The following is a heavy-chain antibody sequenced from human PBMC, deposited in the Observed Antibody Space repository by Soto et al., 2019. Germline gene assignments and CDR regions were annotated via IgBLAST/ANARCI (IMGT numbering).Heavy chain of an antibody. CDR3: AKDQNLWDFWSGLLAA. CDR2: ISYDGSNK. D-gene: IGHD3-3*01. Sequence: PGGSLRLSCAASGFTFSSYGMHWVRPAPGKGLEWVAVISYDGSNKYYADSVKGRFTISRDNSKNTLYLQMNSLRAEDTAVYYCAKDQNLWDFWSGLLAAWGQGTLVTVSS. J-gene: IGHJ5*02. CDR1: GFTFSSYG. V-gene: IGHV3-30*18.